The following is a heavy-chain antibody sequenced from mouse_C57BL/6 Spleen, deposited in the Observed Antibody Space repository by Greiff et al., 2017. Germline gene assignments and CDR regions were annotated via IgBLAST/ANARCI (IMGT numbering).Heavy chain of an antibody. CDR3: TLYYYGSSYYFDY. Sequence: EVQLQQSGAELVRPGASVKLSCTASGFNIKDYYMHWVKQRPEQGLEWIGRIDPEDGDTEYAPKFPGKATMTADTSSNTAYLQLSSLTSEDTAVYYCTLYYYGSSYYFDYWGQGTTLTVSS. J-gene: IGHJ2*01. CDR1: GFNIKDYY. V-gene: IGHV14-1*01. D-gene: IGHD1-1*01. CDR2: IDPEDGDT.